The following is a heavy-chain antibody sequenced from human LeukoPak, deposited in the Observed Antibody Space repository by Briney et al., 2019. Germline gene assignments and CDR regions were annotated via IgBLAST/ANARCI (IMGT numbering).Heavy chain of an antibody. Sequence: ASVKVSCKASGYTFTSYDINWVRQAPGQGLEWMGRIIPILGIANYAQKFQGRVTITADKSTSTAYMELSSLRSEDTAVYYCARGGANYSNFRTWGQGTLVTVSS. D-gene: IGHD4-11*01. CDR1: GYTFTSYD. CDR2: IIPILGIA. V-gene: IGHV1-69*04. J-gene: IGHJ4*02. CDR3: ARGGANYSNFRT.